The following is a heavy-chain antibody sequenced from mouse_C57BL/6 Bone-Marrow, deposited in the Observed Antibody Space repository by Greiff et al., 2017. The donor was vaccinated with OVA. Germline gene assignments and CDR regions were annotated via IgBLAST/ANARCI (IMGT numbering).Heavy chain of an antibody. V-gene: IGHV1-63*01. CDR2: IYPGGGYT. D-gene: IGHD2-3*01. J-gene: IGHJ3*01. CDR3: ARSEDGYSAWFAY. Sequence: QVQLQQSGAELVRPGTSVKMSCKASGYTFTNYWIGWAKQRPGHGLEWIGDIYPGGGYTNYNEKFKGKATLTADNSSSTAYMQLSSLTSEDSAIYYCARSEDGYSAWFAYWGQGTLVTVSA. CDR1: GYTFTNYW.